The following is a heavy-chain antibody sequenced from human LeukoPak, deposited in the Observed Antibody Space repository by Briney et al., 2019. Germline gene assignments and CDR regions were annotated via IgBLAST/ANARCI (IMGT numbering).Heavy chain of an antibody. CDR3: ARQDRTTYYYDSSGYLFGY. CDR2: IYPGDSDT. J-gene: IGHJ4*02. Sequence: GASLKISSKGSGYSFISYCIGWVRQMPGKGLEWLGIIYPGDSDTRYSPSLQGRVTISADTSISTAYLQWSRLKASDTAMYYCARQDRTTYYYDSSGYLFGYWGQGTLVTVSS. CDR1: GYSFISYC. V-gene: IGHV5-51*01. D-gene: IGHD3-22*01.